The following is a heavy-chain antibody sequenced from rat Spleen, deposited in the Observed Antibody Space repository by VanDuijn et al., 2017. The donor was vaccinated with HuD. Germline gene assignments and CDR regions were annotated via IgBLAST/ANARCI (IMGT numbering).Heavy chain of an antibody. Sequence: EVQLVESGGGLVQPGRSLKISCAASGFIFSDYHLAWVRQAPTKGMEWVASINYDGSSTYYRDSVKGRFTISRDNAKSTLYLQMDSLRSEDTATYYCARHSYYSGGGYVMDAWGQGASVTVSS. D-gene: IGHD1-1*01. CDR3: ARHSYYSGGGYVMDA. J-gene: IGHJ4*01. CDR1: GFIFSDYH. CDR2: INYDGSST. V-gene: IGHV5-7*01.